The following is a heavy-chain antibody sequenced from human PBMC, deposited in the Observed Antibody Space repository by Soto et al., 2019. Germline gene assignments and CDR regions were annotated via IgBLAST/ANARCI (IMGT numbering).Heavy chain of an antibody. D-gene: IGHD3-3*01. V-gene: IGHV1-69*12. CDR3: ARVPNRFLEWPGGDY. CDR1: GGTFSSYA. CDR2: IIPIFGTA. J-gene: IGHJ4*02. Sequence: QVQLVQSGAEVKKPGSSVKVSCKASGGTFSSYAISWLRQAPGQGLEWMGGIIPIFGTANYTQKFQGRVTITADESTSTAYMELSSLRSEDTAVYYCARVPNRFLEWPGGDYWGQGTLVTVSS.